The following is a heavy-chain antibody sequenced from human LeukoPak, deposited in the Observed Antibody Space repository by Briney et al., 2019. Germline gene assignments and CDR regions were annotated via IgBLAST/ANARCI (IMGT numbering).Heavy chain of an antibody. CDR2: INSTGIT. D-gene: IGHD5-24*01. V-gene: IGHV4-4*08. CDR1: GGSLKNYY. Sequence: TSETLSLTCSVSGGSLKNYYWSWIRQPPGKGLEWFGHINSTGITNYNPSLRSRLTISVDTSKNQFSLKLSSVTAADTALYFCARLSVDMNTLDWYFDLWGRGTLVTVSS. CDR3: ARLSVDMNTLDWYFDL. J-gene: IGHJ2*01.